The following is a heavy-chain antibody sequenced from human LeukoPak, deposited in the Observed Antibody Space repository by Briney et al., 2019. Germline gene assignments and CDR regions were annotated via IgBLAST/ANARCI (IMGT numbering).Heavy chain of an antibody. Sequence: PGGSLRLSCAASGFTFSNAWMSWVRQVPGKGLEWVGRIKSKTDGGTTDYAAPVKGRFTISRDDSKNTLYLQMNSLKTEDTAVYYCAKVSLHDYFDYWGQGTLVTVSS. J-gene: IGHJ4*02. CDR3: AKVSLHDYFDY. CDR1: GFTFSNAW. V-gene: IGHV3-15*01. CDR2: IKSKTDGGTT.